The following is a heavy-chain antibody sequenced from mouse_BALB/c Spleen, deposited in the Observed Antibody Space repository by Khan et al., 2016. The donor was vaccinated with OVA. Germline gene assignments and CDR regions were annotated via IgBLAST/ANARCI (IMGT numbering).Heavy chain of an antibody. CDR1: GYSITSDYA. V-gene: IGHV3-2*02. CDR2: ISYSGNT. J-gene: IGHJ2*01. Sequence: QLEESGPGLVKPSQSLSLTCTVTGYSITSDYAWNWIRQFPGNKLEWLGFISYSGNTNYNPSLKSRISITRDTSKNQFFLQLNSVTTEDKATYYCARICGGDFDYWGQGTTLTVSS. CDR3: ARICGGDFDY.